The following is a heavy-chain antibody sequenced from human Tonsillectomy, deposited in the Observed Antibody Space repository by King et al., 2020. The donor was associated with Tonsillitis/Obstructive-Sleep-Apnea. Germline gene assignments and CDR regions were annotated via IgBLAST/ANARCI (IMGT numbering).Heavy chain of an antibody. CDR3: APLAAAAGGDAFDI. J-gene: IGHJ3*02. V-gene: IGHV1-2*02. CDR2: INPNSGGT. CDR1: GYTFTGYY. D-gene: IGHD2-15*01. Sequence: VQLVESGAEVKKPGASVKVSCKASGYTFTGYYMNWVRQAPGQGLEWMGWINPNSGGTNYAQKFQGRVTMTRDTSISTAYMELSRLRSDDTAVYYCAPLAAAAGGDAFDIWGQGTMVTVSS.